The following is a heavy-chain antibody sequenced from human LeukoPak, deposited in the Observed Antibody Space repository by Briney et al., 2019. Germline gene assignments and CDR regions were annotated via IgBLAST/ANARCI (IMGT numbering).Heavy chain of an antibody. CDR2: IYNSGST. Sequence: PSETLSLTCTVSGGSISSDYWSWLRQPPGKGLEWIGHIYNSGSTKYNPSLKSRVTISVDTSKKQFCLKLSSVTAADTAVYYCARDGDSSRSHPHYWGQGTLVTVSS. CDR3: ARDGDSSRSHPHY. J-gene: IGHJ4*02. V-gene: IGHV4-4*08. CDR1: GGSISSDY. D-gene: IGHD3-10*01.